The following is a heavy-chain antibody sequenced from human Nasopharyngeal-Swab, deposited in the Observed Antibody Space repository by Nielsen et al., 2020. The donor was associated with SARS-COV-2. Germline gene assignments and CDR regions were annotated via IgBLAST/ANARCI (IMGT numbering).Heavy chain of an antibody. CDR2: IYYRGST. D-gene: IGHD3-16*02. Sequence: WIRPPPGTGLAWIGSIYYRGSTYSNPSLKSRVTISEVTSKNQFSLKLSSVTAADTAVYYCARQENYDYVWGSYRLNWFDPWGQGTLVTVSS. J-gene: IGHJ5*02. CDR3: ARQENYDYVWGSYRLNWFDP. V-gene: IGHV4-39*01.